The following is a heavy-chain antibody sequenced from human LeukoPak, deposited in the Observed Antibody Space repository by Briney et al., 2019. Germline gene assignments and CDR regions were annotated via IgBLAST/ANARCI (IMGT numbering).Heavy chain of an antibody. J-gene: IGHJ6*03. CDR1: GVSFSGYY. CDR2: INHSGST. Sequence: PSETLSLTCAVSGVSFSGYYWSWIRQPPGKGLEWIGEINHSGSTNYNPSLKGRVTISVDTSKNQFSLKLSSVTAADTAVYYCARGLYSSSYYYYYMDVWGKGTTVTVSS. V-gene: IGHV4-34*01. D-gene: IGHD6-6*01. CDR3: ARGLYSSSYYYYYMDV.